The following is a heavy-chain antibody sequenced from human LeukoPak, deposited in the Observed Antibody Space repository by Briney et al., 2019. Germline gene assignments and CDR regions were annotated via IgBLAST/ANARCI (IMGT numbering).Heavy chain of an antibody. D-gene: IGHD3-22*01. Sequence: GGSLRLSCAASGFIFNTYAINWVRQAPGKGLEWVALISYDGSNEYYADSVKGRFTISRDNSKNSLYLQMNSLRTEDTALYYCAKSFGSMYYDSSGYYYPLSGMDVWGQGTTVTVSS. CDR1: GFIFNTYA. V-gene: IGHV3-30-3*02. CDR2: ISYDGSNE. J-gene: IGHJ6*02. CDR3: AKSFGSMYYDSSGYYYPLSGMDV.